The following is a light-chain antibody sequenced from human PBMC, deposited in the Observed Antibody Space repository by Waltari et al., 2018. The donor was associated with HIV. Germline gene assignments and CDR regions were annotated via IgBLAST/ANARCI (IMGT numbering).Light chain of an antibody. V-gene: IGKV1-8*01. CDR2: DAT. J-gene: IGKJ1*01. Sequence: AIRMTQSPSTISASTGDRVSISCRASQNIGNSLAWYQQKPGSAPELLIYDATSVQSGVPSRFSGSGSGTEFTLTISCLQSEDLTTYFCQQYHTYPHTFGQGTTVELK. CDR1: QNIGNS. CDR3: QQYHTYPHT.